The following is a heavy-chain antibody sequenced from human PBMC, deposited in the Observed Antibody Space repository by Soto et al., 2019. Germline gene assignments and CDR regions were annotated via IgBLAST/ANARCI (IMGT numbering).Heavy chain of an antibody. V-gene: IGHV3-23*01. CDR1: GFTFNTYG. CDR3: ARIGPYCGGDCYPDFDF. CDR2: VSGSGGGT. D-gene: IGHD2-21*02. Sequence: EVQLLESGGGLVQHGGSLTLSCAASGFTFNTYGMTWVRQAPGKGLEWVSTVSGSGGGTYYADSVKGRFTISRVNSKNTMYLQLSNLRAEDTAVYFCARIGPYCGGDCYPDFDFWGLGTPVTVSS. J-gene: IGHJ4*02.